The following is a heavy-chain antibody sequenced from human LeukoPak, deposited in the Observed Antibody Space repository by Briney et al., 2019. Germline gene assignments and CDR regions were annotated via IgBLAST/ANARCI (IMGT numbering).Heavy chain of an antibody. Sequence: RAGGSLRLSCAASGFTFSSYAMSWVRQAPGKGLEWVSAISGSGGSTYYADSVKGRFTTSRDNSKNTLYLQMNSLRAEDTAVYYCAKESGSYYYFDYWGQGTLVTVSS. CDR2: ISGSGGST. CDR1: GFTFSSYA. J-gene: IGHJ4*02. D-gene: IGHD1-26*01. CDR3: AKESGSYYYFDY. V-gene: IGHV3-23*01.